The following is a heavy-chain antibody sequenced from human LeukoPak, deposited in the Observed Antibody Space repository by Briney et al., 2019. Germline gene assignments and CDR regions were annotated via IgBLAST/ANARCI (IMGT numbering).Heavy chain of an antibody. J-gene: IGHJ4*02. Sequence: PGGSLRLPCAASGFTFSSYSMNWVRQAPGKGLEWVSSISSSSSYIYYADSVKGRFTISRDNAKNSLYLQMNSLRAEDTAVYYCARLSLTVTTPMQNWGQGTLVTVSS. D-gene: IGHD4-17*01. V-gene: IGHV3-21*01. CDR3: ARLSLTVTTPMQN. CDR1: GFTFSSYS. CDR2: ISSSSSYI.